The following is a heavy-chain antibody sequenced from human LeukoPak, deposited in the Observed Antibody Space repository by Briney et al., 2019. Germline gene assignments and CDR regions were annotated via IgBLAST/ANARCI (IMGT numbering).Heavy chain of an antibody. D-gene: IGHD2-21*01. CDR3: VRDRASPDS. J-gene: IGHJ5*02. CDR2: IGGRSDVI. V-gene: IGHV3-48*04. Sequence: GGSLRLSWAASGFTFNDFAMNWVRQARGKGLEWISYIGGRSDVIYSADSMKGRFTISRDNSKNSVYLQMNSLRAEDTALYSCVRDRASPDSWGQGTLVTVSS. CDR1: GFTFNDFA.